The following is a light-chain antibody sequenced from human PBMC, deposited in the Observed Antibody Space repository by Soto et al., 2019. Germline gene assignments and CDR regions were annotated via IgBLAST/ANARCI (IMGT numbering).Light chain of an antibody. CDR2: DVD. J-gene: IGLJ2*01. CDR1: SSDVGGYNY. CDR3: SSYTGSSTDVV. Sequence: QSALTQPASVSGSPGQSITISCTGTSSDVGGYNYVSWYQHHPGKAPKLMIYDVDIRPSGVSNRFSGSKSGNTASLTISGLQAEDEADYYCSSYTGSSTDVVFGGGTKLTVL. V-gene: IGLV2-14*03.